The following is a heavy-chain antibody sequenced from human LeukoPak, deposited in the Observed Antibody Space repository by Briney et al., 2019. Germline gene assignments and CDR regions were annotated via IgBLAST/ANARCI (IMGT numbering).Heavy chain of an antibody. V-gene: IGHV4-30-4*01. CDR2: INHSGST. CDR1: GVSISSGDYY. D-gene: IGHD3-16*02. Sequence: SQTLSLTCTVSGVSISSGDYYWSWIRQPPGKGLEWIGEINHSGSTNYNPSLKSRVTISVDTSKNQFSLKLSSVTAADTAVYYCARIRGYVWGSYLYPFDYWGQGTLVTVSS. CDR3: ARIRGYVWGSYLYPFDY. J-gene: IGHJ4*02.